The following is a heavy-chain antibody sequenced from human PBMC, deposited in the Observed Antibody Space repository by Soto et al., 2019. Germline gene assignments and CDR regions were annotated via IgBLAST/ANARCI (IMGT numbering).Heavy chain of an antibody. CDR2: IYYSGST. CDR1: GGSISSSSHY. V-gene: IGHV4-39*01. D-gene: IGHD6-6*01. CDR3: ARLASSSSGDYFDY. J-gene: IGHJ4*02. Sequence: QLQLQESGPGLVKPSETLSLTCTVSGGSISSSSHYWGWIRQPPGKGLEWIGSIYYSGSTYYNPSLKSRVTISVDTSKNQFSLKLSSVTAADTAVYYCARLASSSSGDYFDYWGQGTLVTVSS.